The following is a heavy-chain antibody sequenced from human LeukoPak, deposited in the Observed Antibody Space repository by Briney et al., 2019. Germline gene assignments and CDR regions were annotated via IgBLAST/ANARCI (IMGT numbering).Heavy chain of an antibody. D-gene: IGHD3-10*01. CDR2: MNTDGSIT. CDR3: VKDKGRGYYFDY. Sequence: GGSLRLSCAASGFTFSSYWMHWVRQAPGKGPVWVSRMNTDGSITTYADSVKGRFTISRDNAKNTLYLQMNSLRAEDTAVYYCVKDKGRGYYFDYWGQGTLVTVSS. CDR1: GFTFSSYW. V-gene: IGHV3-74*01. J-gene: IGHJ4*02.